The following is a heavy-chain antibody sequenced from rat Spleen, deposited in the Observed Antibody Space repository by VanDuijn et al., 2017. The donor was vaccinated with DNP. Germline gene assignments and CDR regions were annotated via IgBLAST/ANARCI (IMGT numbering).Heavy chain of an antibody. Sequence: EVQLVGSGGGLVQSGRSLKLSCVASGFTFSYYGMAWVRQAPKKGLEWVASISASGGSTSYRDSVKGRFTIARDNAKNALYLQMDSLRSEDTATYYCTTLNYYASLSGYFDHWGQGVMVTVSS. D-gene: IGHD1-12*01. CDR3: TTLNYYASLSGYFDH. J-gene: IGHJ2*01. V-gene: IGHV5S13*01. CDR1: GFTFSYYG. CDR2: ISASGGST.